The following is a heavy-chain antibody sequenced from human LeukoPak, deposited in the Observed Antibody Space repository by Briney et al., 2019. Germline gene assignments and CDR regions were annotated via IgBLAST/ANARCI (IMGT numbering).Heavy chain of an antibody. J-gene: IGHJ2*01. CDR3: ARGYWNFGL. CDR1: GFTFSNYW. Sequence: PGGSLRLSCVASGFTFSNYWMTWVRQAPGEGLEWLANIKQDGSEKYYVDPVKGRFTSSRDNTKNSLYLQMNRLRAEDTAVYYCARGYWNFGLWGRGTQVTVSS. CDR2: IKQDGSEK. V-gene: IGHV3-7*01.